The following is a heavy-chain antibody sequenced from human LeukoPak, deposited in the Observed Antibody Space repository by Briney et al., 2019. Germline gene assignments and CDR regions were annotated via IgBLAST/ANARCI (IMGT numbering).Heavy chain of an antibody. V-gene: IGHV4-4*07. J-gene: IGHJ4*02. CDR3: ARDIYGGNSYYFDY. CDR1: GGSISSYY. D-gene: IGHD4-23*01. Sequence: SETLSLTCTVSGGSISSYYWSWLRQPAGKGLEWIGRIYTSGSTNYNPSTNSPVTMSVDTSKKQFSLKLSSVTAADTAVYYCARDIYGGNSYYFDYWGQGTLVTVSS. CDR2: IYTSGST.